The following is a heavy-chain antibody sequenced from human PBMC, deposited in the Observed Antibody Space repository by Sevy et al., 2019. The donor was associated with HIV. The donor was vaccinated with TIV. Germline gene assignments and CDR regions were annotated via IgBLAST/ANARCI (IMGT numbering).Heavy chain of an antibody. D-gene: IGHD2-15*01. V-gene: IGHV3-7*03. CDR2: IKGDGSEI. Sequence: GGSLRLSCPASGFTFSYYRMSWVRQAPGKGLEWVANIKGDGSEIYYVDSVKGRFTISRDNAKNSLFLEMNSLRAEDTAVYYCARDPGGRDWFDPWGQGTLVTVSS. CDR1: GFTFSYYR. CDR3: ARDPGGRDWFDP. J-gene: IGHJ5*02.